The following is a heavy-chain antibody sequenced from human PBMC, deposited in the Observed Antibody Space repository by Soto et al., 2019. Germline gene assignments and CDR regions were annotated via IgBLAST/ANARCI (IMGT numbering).Heavy chain of an antibody. J-gene: IGHJ6*02. Sequence: PGGSLRLSCAASGFTFSSYGMHWVRQAPGKGLEWVAVIWYDGSNKYYADSVKGRFTISRDNSKNTLYLQMNSLRAEDTAVYYCAREGSSPFGVDYGMDVWGQGTTVTVSS. V-gene: IGHV3-33*01. D-gene: IGHD3-16*01. CDR3: AREGSSPFGVDYGMDV. CDR1: GFTFSSYG. CDR2: IWYDGSNK.